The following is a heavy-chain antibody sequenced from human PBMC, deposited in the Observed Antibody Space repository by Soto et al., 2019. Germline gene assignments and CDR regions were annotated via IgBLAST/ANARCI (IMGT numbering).Heavy chain of an antibody. CDR2: ISGSGGST. D-gene: IGHD2-8*01. Sequence: PGGYLRLSCAASGFTFSSYAMSWVRQAPGKGLEWVSAISGSGGSTYYADSVKGRFTISRDNSKNTLYLQMNSLRAEDTAVYYCAKDLIVLMVYATQDWGQGTLVTVSS. J-gene: IGHJ4*02. CDR3: AKDLIVLMVYATQD. V-gene: IGHV3-23*01. CDR1: GFTFSSYA.